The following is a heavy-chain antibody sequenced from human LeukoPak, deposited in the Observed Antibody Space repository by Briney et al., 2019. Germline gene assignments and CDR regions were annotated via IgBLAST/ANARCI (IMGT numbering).Heavy chain of an antibody. D-gene: IGHD6-19*01. J-gene: IGHJ2*01. CDR3: ARDLVYSSGWYGGYWYFDL. V-gene: IGHV4-59*01. Sequence: SETLSLTCTVSGGSISSYYWSWIRQPPGKGLEWIGYIYYSGSTNYNPSLKNRVTISVDTSKNQFSLKLSSVTAADTAVYYCARDLVYSSGWYGGYWYFDLWGRGTLVTVSS. CDR2: IYYSGST. CDR1: GGSISSYY.